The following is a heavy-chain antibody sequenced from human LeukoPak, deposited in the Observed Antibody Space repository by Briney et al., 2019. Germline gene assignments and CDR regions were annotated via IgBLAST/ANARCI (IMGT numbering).Heavy chain of an antibody. J-gene: IGHJ4*02. V-gene: IGHV1-46*01. CDR2: IDRSSGTT. CDR3: ARDLGVGYSGYLLPDY. CDR1: GYIFTSCY. D-gene: IGHD3-3*01. Sequence: ASVKVSCKASGYIFTSCYMHWVRQAPGQVLEWMGIIDRSSGTTTYAQKFQGRVTMTRDTSTSTVNMELSSLRSEDTAVYYCARDLGVGYSGYLLPDYWGQGTLVTVSS.